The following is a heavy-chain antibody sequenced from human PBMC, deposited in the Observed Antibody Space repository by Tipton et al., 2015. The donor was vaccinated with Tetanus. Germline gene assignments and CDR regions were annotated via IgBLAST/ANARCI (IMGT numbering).Heavy chain of an antibody. V-gene: IGHV4-59*01. CDR2: VHYSGRT. CDR1: GGSISSYY. CDR3: ARIGWPQQNKPAFDI. J-gene: IGHJ3*02. Sequence: TLSLTCSVSGGSISSYYWTWIRQPPGRGLEWIGFVHYSGRTNYSPSLRSRVSLSVDTSKNQFSLNLSSVTAADTAVYYCARIGWPQQNKPAFDIWGQGTVVIVSS. D-gene: IGHD6-19*01.